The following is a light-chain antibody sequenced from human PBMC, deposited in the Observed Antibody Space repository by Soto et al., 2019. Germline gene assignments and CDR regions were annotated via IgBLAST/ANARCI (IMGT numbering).Light chain of an antibody. CDR3: QHYGSSLSIT. V-gene: IGKV3-20*01. CDR1: QTISSNY. J-gene: IGKJ5*01. CDR2: GAS. Sequence: EIVLTQSPGTLSLSPGERATLSCRASQTISSNYLAWYQQKPGQAPRLLIYGASSRATGIPDRFSGSGSGTDFTLTISRLEPEDFVVYYCQHYGSSLSITFGQGTRLDIK.